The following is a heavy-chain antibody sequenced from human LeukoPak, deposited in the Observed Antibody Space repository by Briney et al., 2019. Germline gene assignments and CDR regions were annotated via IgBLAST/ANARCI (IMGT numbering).Heavy chain of an antibody. V-gene: IGHV3-48*01. CDR1: GFTFSTYS. CDR3: AKPHFDY. J-gene: IGHJ4*02. Sequence: GGSLRLSCAASGFTFSTYSMNWVRQAPGKGLEWVSYISGSGTTIYYADSVKGRFTISRDNAKNSLYLQMNSLRGDDTAVYYCAKPHFDYWGQGTLVTVSS. CDR2: ISGSGTTI.